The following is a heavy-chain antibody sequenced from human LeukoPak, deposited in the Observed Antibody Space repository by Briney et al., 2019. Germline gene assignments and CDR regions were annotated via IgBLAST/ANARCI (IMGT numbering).Heavy chain of an antibody. J-gene: IGHJ6*03. D-gene: IGHD3-3*01. Sequence: ASVKVSCKASGYIFTGYYMHWVRQAPGQGLEWMGWINPNSGGTNYAQKFQGRVTMTRDTSISIAYMELSRLRSDDTAVYYCARDTARITIFGVAKYMDVWGKGTTVTVSS. CDR1: GYIFTGYY. V-gene: IGHV1-2*02. CDR2: INPNSGGT. CDR3: ARDTARITIFGVAKYMDV.